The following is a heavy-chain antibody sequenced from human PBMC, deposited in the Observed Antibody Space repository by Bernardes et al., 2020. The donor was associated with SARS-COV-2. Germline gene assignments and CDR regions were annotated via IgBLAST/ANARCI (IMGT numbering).Heavy chain of an antibody. V-gene: IGHV4-39*01. J-gene: IGHJ6*02. CDR2: IYSRGNS. CDR1: GGSISSSNYY. Sequence: TLVPTCTVSGGSISSSNYYWGWIRQAPGKGLEWIGSIYSRGNSYYSPSLQSLVTESVDTSKNQFSLSLRFVTAADTAVYYCAGSSCGIDCYIGGLRSCDYGMDVWGQGITVTVS. CDR3: AGSSCGIDCYIGGLRSCDYGMDV. D-gene: IGHD2-21*02.